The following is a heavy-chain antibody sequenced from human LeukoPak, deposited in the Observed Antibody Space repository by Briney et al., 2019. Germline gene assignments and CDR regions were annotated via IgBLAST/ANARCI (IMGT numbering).Heavy chain of an antibody. CDR1: WFTLSSYS. CDR3: VVVNCGFDCSR. J-gene: IGHJ4*02. D-gene: IGHD2-21*02. CDR2: LNSDGSST. Sequence: WGAPRLSFAAPWFTLSSYSVLWGRQGPGKGGVWASRLNSDGSSTSYADSVKGRFTISRDNAKNTLFLQMDSLRAEDTAVYYCVVVNCGFDCSRWGQGTLVTVSS. V-gene: IGHV3-74*01.